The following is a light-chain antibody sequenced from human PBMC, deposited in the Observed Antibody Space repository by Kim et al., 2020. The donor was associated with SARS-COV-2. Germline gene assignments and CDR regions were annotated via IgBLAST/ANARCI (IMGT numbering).Light chain of an antibody. J-gene: IGKJ4*01. CDR3: QQYDNLPSLT. Sequence: SVGDRVTITCQASQDIYNYLNWYQQKPGKAPKLLIYDASNLETGVPSRFSGSGSGTDFTFSISSLQPEDVATYYCQQYDNLPSLTFGGGTKVDIK. V-gene: IGKV1-33*01. CDR2: DAS. CDR1: QDIYNY.